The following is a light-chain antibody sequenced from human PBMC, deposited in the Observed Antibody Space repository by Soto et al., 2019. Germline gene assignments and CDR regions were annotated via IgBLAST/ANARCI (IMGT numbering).Light chain of an antibody. CDR1: SGHNNYA. J-gene: IGLJ3*02. V-gene: IGLV4-69*01. Sequence: QPVLTQSPSASASLGASVRLTCTLSSGHNNYAIAWHQQQPEKGPRYLMKVNSDGSHIKGDGIPDRFSGSISGAERYLTISSLQSEDEADYYCQTWGTGIRGVFGGGTKVTVL. CDR3: QTWGTGIRGV. CDR2: VNSDGSH.